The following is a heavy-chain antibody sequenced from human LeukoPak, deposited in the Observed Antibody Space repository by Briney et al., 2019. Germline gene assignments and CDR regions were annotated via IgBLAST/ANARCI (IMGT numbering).Heavy chain of an antibody. V-gene: IGHV1-2*02. CDR3: ASFVYYYGRDAYMDY. Sequence: GASVKLSCSASGYTFTGHNMHWVRQAPGQGLEWMGWINPNNGGTNYAQRFQGRVTMTRDTSTSTAYMELNRLRSDDTAVYYCASFVYYYGRDAYMDYWGQGTLVTVSS. CDR1: GYTFTGHN. CDR2: INPNNGGT. J-gene: IGHJ4*02. D-gene: IGHD3-10*01.